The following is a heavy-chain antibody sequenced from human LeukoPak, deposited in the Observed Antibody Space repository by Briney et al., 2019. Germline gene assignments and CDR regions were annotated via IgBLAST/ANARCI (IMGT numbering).Heavy chain of an antibody. D-gene: IGHD3-22*01. CDR3: ARDLGQYYDTSDNWFDP. Sequence: GGSLRLSCAASGFTFDDYAMHWVRQAPGKGLEWVSGISWNSGSIGYADSVKGRFTISRDNAKNTLNLQMNSLRAEDTAAYYCARDLGQYYDTSDNWFDPWGQGTLVTVSS. CDR1: GFTFDDYA. CDR2: ISWNSGSI. J-gene: IGHJ5*02. V-gene: IGHV3-9*01.